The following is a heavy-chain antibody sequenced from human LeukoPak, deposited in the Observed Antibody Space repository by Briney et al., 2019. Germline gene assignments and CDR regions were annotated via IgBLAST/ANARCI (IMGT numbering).Heavy chain of an antibody. CDR2: IRYDGSHK. J-gene: IGHJ4*02. D-gene: IGHD3-9*01. V-gene: IGHV3-30*02. Sequence: PGGSLRLSCVASGFGLNRYAMHWVRQAPGKGLEWVSFIRYDGSHKDYADSVKGRFTISRDDSKNTLFLQMNSLRTEDTALYYCAKDREELRYFEWSSGFGYWGQGTLVTVSS. CDR3: AKDREELRYFEWSSGFGY. CDR1: GFGLNRYA.